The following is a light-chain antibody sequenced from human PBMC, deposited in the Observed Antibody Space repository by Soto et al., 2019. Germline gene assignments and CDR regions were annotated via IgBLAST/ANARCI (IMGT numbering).Light chain of an antibody. J-gene: IGKJ5*01. CDR3: MQSTQLPPT. V-gene: IGKV2D-29*02. CDR2: EVS. CDR1: PSLLDDNGYNF. Sequence: DIVMTQSPVSLPVTPGEPASISCRSSPSLLDDNGYNFLDWYLHKPGQSPKLXSYEVSTRVSGAPDRFSGSGSGTDFTLEISRVETDDVGIYYCMQSTQLPPTFGQGTRLEIK.